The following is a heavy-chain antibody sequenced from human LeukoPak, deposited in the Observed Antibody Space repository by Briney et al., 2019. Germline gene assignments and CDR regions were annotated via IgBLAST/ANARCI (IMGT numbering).Heavy chain of an antibody. CDR3: ARDGAQYDSLDYEGDYYYYYGMDV. Sequence: SETLSLTCTVSGGSISSSSYYWGWIRQPPGKGLEWIGSIYYSGSTYYNPSLKSRVTISVDTSKNQFSLKLSSVTAADTAVYYCARDGAQYDSLDYEGDYYYYYGMDVWGQGTTVTVSS. V-gene: IGHV4-39*02. CDR1: GGSISSSSYY. D-gene: IGHD3-22*01. CDR2: IYYSGST. J-gene: IGHJ6*02.